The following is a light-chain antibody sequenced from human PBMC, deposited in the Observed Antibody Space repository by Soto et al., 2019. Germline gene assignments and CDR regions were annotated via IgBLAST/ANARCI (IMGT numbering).Light chain of an antibody. J-gene: IGKJ1*01. Sequence: DIVMTQSPVTLSVSPGDRATLSCRASPSVGHNLAWFQQKPGQAPRLLIYGASAGATGIPDRFSGSGFGTEFTLTISSLQSEELAVYYWQQYKNWPRTVGQGTKVEMK. CDR1: PSVGHN. CDR2: GAS. V-gene: IGKV3-15*01. CDR3: QQYKNWPRT.